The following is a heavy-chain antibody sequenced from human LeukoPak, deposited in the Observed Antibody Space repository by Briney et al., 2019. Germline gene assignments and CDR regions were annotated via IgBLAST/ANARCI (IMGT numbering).Heavy chain of an antibody. J-gene: IGHJ3*02. V-gene: IGHV4-38-2*01. Sequence: SETLSLTCSVSNFSISSGYYWGWIRQPPGKGLEWIGGIYHSGSTYYNPSLKSRVTISVDTSKNQFSLKLTSVTAADTAVYYCARHDSSGPYNVFDIWGQGTMVTVSS. D-gene: IGHD3-22*01. CDR3: ARHDSSGPYNVFDI. CDR2: IYHSGST. CDR1: NFSISSGYY.